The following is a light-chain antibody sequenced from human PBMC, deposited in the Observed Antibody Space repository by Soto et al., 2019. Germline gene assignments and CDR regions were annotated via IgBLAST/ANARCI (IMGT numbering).Light chain of an antibody. CDR2: DAS. CDR1: QSVTSSY. J-gene: IGKJ4*01. V-gene: IGKV3-20*01. Sequence: EIVLTQSPGTLSLSPGERATLSCRASQSVTSSYLAWYQQKPGQAPRLLIYDASSRATGIPDRFSGSGSGPDFTLTISRLEPEDFAVYYCQQYGNSPLTFGGGNKVEIK. CDR3: QQYGNSPLT.